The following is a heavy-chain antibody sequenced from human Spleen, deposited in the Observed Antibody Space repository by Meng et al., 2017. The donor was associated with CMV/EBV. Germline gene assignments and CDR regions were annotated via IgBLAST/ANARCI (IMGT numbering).Heavy chain of an antibody. CDR1: GYTFTSYS. CDR3: ARSGVVVAAATH. Sequence: CQASGYTFTSYSMHWVRQAPGQGLEWMGIINPSGGSTSYAQKFQGRVTMTRDTSTSTVYMELSSLRSEDTAVYYCARSGVVVAAATHWGQGTLVTVSS. J-gene: IGHJ4*02. D-gene: IGHD2-15*01. CDR2: INPSGGST. V-gene: IGHV1-46*01.